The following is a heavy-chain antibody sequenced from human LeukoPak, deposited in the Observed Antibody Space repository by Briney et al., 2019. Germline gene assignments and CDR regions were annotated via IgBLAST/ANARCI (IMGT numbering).Heavy chain of an antibody. CDR3: ARAPYSSGWYYFDY. J-gene: IGHJ4*02. CDR2: ISYDGSTR. D-gene: IGHD6-19*01. CDR1: GFTFSSYA. Sequence: GGSLRLSCAASGFTFSSYAMHWVRQAPGKGLEWVALISYDGSTRDYVDSEKGRFTASRDNSINTLYLQMNSLRPEDTAVYYCARAPYSSGWYYFDYWGQGTLVTVSS. V-gene: IGHV3-30*04.